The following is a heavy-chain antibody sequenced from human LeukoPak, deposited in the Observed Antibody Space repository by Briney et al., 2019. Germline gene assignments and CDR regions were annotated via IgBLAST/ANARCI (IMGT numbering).Heavy chain of an antibody. D-gene: IGHD5/OR15-5a*01. Sequence: GGSLRLSCAAPGFTFSSSYMSWVRQAPGKGLEWVSVIYSGGSTYYADSVKGRFTISRDNSNNTLYVQMNSLRAEDTAVYYCARDVGVYYFDYWGQGALVTVSS. V-gene: IGHV3-53*01. CDR3: ARDVGVYYFDY. CDR2: IYSGGST. CDR1: GFTFSSSY. J-gene: IGHJ4*02.